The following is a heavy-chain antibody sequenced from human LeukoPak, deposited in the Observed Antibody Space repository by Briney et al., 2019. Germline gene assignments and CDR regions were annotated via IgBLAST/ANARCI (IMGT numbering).Heavy chain of an antibody. Sequence: ASVKVSCKASGYTFTTYGISWVRQAPGQGLEWMGWISTYNGNTNYAQKFQGRVTMTRNTSISTAYMELSSLRSEDTAVYYCARGLWYGEWGQGTLVTVSS. CDR1: GYTFTTYG. J-gene: IGHJ4*02. CDR2: ISTYNGNT. D-gene: IGHD4-17*01. CDR3: ARGLWYGE. V-gene: IGHV1-18*01.